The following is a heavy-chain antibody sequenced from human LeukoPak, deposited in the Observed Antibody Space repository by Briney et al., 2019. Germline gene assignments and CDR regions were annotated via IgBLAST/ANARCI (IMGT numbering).Heavy chain of an antibody. V-gene: IGHV3-23*01. CDR1: GFTFSSYA. D-gene: IGHD6-13*01. CDR3: AKLGDSSSWYGWFDP. CDR2: ISGSGGST. J-gene: IGHJ5*02. Sequence: GVSLRLSCAASGFTFSSYAMSWVRQAPGKGLEWVSAISGSGGSTYYADSVKGRFTISRDNSKNTLYLQMNSLRAEDTAVYYCAKLGDSSSWYGWFDPWGQGTLVTVSS.